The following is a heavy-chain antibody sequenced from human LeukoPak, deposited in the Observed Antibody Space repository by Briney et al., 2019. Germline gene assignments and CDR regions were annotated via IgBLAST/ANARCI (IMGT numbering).Heavy chain of an antibody. CDR2: IKTKTDGGTT. J-gene: IGHJ4*02. CDR1: GFTISNAW. D-gene: IGHD3-3*01. CDR3: TTVGNDYDFWSGYSDY. V-gene: IGHV3-15*01. Sequence: GGTLSLSCAASGFTISNAWMSWVRQAPGKGLEWVGRIKTKTDGGTTDYAAPGKGRFTISRDDSKNTLYLQMNSLKTEDTAVYYCTTVGNDYDFWSGYSDYWGQGTLVTVSS.